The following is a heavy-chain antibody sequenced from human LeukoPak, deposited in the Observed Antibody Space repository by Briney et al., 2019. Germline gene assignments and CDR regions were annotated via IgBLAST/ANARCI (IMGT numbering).Heavy chain of an antibody. V-gene: IGHV1-18*01. D-gene: IGHD6-13*01. J-gene: IGHJ6*03. CDR1: GYTFTSYG. CDR3: ARESSSWYGHYMDV. CDR2: ISAYNGNT. Sequence: GASVKVSCKASGYTFTSYGISWVRQAPGQGLEWMGWISAYNGNTNYAQKLQGRVTMTTDTSTSTAYMELRSPRSDDTAVYYCARESSSWYGHYMDVWGKGTTVTVSS.